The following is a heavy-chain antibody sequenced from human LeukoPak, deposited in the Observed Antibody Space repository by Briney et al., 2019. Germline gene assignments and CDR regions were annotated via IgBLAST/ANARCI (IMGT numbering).Heavy chain of an antibody. CDR3: GRGPLPRSTKYFDS. D-gene: IGHD2-21*02. CDR2: VDAGATST. Sequence: TGGSLRLSCAASGFPVNKYEIHWVRQAPGKGLEWISYVDAGATSTNYADSVWGRFTLSRDNAQNSVHLQMNSLRNEDTAVYYCGRGPLPRSTKYFDSWGQGALVTVSS. CDR1: GFPVNKYE. V-gene: IGHV3-48*03. J-gene: IGHJ4*02.